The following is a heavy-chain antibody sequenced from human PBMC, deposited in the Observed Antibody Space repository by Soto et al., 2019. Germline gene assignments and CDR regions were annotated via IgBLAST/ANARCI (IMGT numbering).Heavy chain of an antibody. Sequence: HVTLKESGPVLVKTTETLTLTCTVSGFSLSNGKVGVSWIRQPPGKALEWLAHIFSNDEKSYRTSLKSRLTISEDTSKSQVVLTMSNVDPVDTATYYCARILFGRSVAGGYFYMDVWGKGTTVTVSS. J-gene: IGHJ6*03. CDR2: IFSNDEK. CDR3: ARILFGRSVAGGYFYMDV. CDR1: GFSLSNGKVG. D-gene: IGHD6-19*01. V-gene: IGHV2-26*01.